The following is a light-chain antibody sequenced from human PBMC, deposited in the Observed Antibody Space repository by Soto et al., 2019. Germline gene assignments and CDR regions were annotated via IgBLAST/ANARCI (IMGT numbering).Light chain of an antibody. Sequence: EIVMTPSPATLSVSPGETAALSCMASRSLSDNHLAWYQQRPGQAPPLLIYGASTRATGVPARFSGSGSGTDFTLTTGSLEPEDFAVYYCQQRNNWPPITFGQGTRLDIK. J-gene: IGKJ5*01. CDR1: RSLSDNH. CDR3: QQRNNWPPIT. CDR2: GAS. V-gene: IGKV3-15*01.